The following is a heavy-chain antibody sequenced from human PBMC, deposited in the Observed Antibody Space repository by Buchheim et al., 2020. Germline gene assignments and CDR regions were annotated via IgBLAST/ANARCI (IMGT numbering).Heavy chain of an antibody. CDR1: GFTFSSYG. V-gene: IGHV3-30*18. CDR2: IPYAGSNK. Sequence: QVQLVESGGGVVQPGRSLRLSCAASGFTFSSYGMHWVRQAPGKGLEWVAVIPYAGSNKYYADSVKGRLTISRDNYKNTLFLQMNSLRAEDTAVDYCAKDPIFQQYRTYGMDVWGQGTT. CDR3: AKDPIFQQYRTYGMDV. J-gene: IGHJ6*02. D-gene: IGHD3-9*01.